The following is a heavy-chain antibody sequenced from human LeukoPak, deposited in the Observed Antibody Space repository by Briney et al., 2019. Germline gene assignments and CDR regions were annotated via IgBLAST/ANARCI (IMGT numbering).Heavy chain of an antibody. CDR3: ATYRQVLLPFES. Sequence: GGSLRLSCAASGFTFNTYAMSWVRQAPGKGLEWVSAMSGSGGRTYYADSVKGRFTISRDNSKNTLYLQMNSLRAEDTAVYYCATYRQVLLPFESWGQGTLVTVSS. V-gene: IGHV3-23*01. CDR1: GFTFNTYA. J-gene: IGHJ4*02. CDR2: MSGSGGRT. D-gene: IGHD5-18*01.